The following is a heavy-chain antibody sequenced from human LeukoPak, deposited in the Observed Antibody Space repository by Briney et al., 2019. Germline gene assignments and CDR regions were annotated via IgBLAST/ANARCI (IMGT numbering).Heavy chain of an antibody. CDR1: GGTISSSNW. V-gene: IGHV4-4*02. CDR2: IYQSGST. CDR3: ARVVSSGGWAFDY. D-gene: IGHD2-15*01. J-gene: IGHJ4*02. Sequence: PSETLSLTCAVSGGTISSSNWWSWVRQPPGKRLEWIGEIYQSGSTNYNPSLKSRVTISVDKSKNEFSLKVSSVTAADTAVYYCARVVSSGGWAFDYWGQGTLVTVSS.